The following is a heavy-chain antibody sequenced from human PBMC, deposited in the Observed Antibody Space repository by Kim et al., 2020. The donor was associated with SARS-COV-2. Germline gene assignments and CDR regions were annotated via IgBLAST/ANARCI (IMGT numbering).Heavy chain of an antibody. Sequence: GGSLRLSCAASGFTFSTYAMNWVRQAPGKGLEWVSSISGAGVNTHYTDSVKGRFTISRDNSRDTLYLQMNSLRAEDTAVYYCAKTDRTPLFGVPNNHYYGMDVWGQGTTVTVSS. CDR2: ISGAGVNT. D-gene: IGHD3-3*01. CDR3: AKTDRTPLFGVPNNHYYGMDV. V-gene: IGHV3-23*01. J-gene: IGHJ6*02. CDR1: GFTFSTYA.